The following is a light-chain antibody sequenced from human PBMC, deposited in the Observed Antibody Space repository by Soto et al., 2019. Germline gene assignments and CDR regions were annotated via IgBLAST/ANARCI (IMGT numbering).Light chain of an antibody. V-gene: IGKV3-20*01. J-gene: IGKJ3*01. CDR3: QQYGSSPFA. CDR2: GAS. Sequence: EIVLTQSPGTLSLSPGERATLSCRAQLSVSSSDLAWYQQKPGQAPRLLIYGASSRATGIPDRFSGSGSGRDFTLTICRLEPEGFAVYYCQQYGSSPFAVGAGTKVVIK. CDR1: LSVSSSD.